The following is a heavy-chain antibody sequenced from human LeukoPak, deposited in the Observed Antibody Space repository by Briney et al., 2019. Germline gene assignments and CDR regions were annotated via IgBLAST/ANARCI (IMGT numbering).Heavy chain of an antibody. CDR3: ARGGLRYFDWSAGYYFDY. J-gene: IGHJ4*02. CDR2: INHSGST. D-gene: IGHD3-9*01. Sequence: SETLSLTCAVYGGSFSGYYWSWIRQPPGKGLEWIGEINHSGSTNYNPSLKSRVTISVDTSRNQFSLKLSSVTAADTAVYYCARGGLRYFDWSAGYYFDYWGQGTLVTVSS. V-gene: IGHV4-34*01. CDR1: GGSFSGYY.